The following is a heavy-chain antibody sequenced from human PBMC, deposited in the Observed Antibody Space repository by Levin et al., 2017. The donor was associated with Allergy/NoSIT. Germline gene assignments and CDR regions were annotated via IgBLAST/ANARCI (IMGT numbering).Heavy chain of an antibody. V-gene: IGHV3-30*04. D-gene: IGHD3-10*01. CDR2: ISHDESKN. J-gene: IGHJ6*02. Sequence: GGSLRLSCAASGFTFSSFAIHWVRQAPGKGLEWVAIISHDESKNYYADSVKGRLTISRDNSKNTLYVQMNSLRAEDTAVYYCARSKGDYYGMDVWGQGTTVTVSS. CDR3: ARSKGDYYGMDV. CDR1: GFTFSSFA.